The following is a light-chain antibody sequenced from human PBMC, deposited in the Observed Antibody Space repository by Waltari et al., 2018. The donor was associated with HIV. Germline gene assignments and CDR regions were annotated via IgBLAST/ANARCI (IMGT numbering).Light chain of an antibody. V-gene: IGKV3-20*01. CDR3: QQYGSSRWT. J-gene: IGKJ1*01. Sequence: LPHSPDTLPFSPGASPPLSCRAGPRVIGPPLAWYQQKPGQSPRLLIFDASSRAAGIPDRFSGSGSETEFTLTISELEPEDFAVYYCQQYGSSRWTFGQGTKVEI. CDR2: DAS. CDR1: PRVIGPP.